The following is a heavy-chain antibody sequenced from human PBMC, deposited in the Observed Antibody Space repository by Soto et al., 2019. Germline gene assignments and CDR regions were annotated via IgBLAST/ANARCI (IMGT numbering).Heavy chain of an antibody. CDR3: AVDPAPPNYDCYGMDV. CDR1: GFTFTSSA. CDR2: IVVGSGNT. V-gene: IGHV1-58*01. J-gene: IGHJ6*02. Sequence: SVKVSCKASGFTFTSSAVQWVRQARGQRLEWLGWIVVGSGNTNYAQKFQERVTITRDMSTSTAYMELSSLRSEDTAVYYCAVDPAPPNYDCYGMDVWGQGTTVTVSS.